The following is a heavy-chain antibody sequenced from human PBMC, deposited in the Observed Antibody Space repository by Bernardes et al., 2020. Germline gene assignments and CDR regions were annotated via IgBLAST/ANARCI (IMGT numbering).Heavy chain of an antibody. J-gene: IGHJ3*02. CDR3: AKPQQGYCSGGSCWAAFDI. Sequence: GGSLRLSCAASGFTFSSYAMSWVRQAPGKGLEWVSAISGSGGSTYYADSVKGRFTISRDNSKNTLYLQMNSLRAEDTAVYYCAKPQQGYCSGGSCWAAFDIWGQGTMVTVSS. CDR1: GFTFSSYA. V-gene: IGHV3-23*01. CDR2: ISGSGGST. D-gene: IGHD2-15*01.